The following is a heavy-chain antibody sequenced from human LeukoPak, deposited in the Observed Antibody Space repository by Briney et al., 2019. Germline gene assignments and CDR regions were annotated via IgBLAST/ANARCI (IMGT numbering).Heavy chain of an antibody. V-gene: IGHV4-39*07. CDR1: GGSISSSSYY. Sequence: SETLSLTCTVSGGSISSSSYYWGWIRQPPGKGLEWIGSIYYSGSTYCNPSLKSRVTISEDTSKNQFSLKLSSVTAADTAVYYCASRVDTAMVGYWYFDLWGRGTLVTVSS. J-gene: IGHJ2*01. CDR2: IYYSGST. D-gene: IGHD5-18*01. CDR3: ASRVDTAMVGYWYFDL.